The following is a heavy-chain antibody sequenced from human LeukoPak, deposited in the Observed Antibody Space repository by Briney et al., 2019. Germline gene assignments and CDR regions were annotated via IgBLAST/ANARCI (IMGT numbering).Heavy chain of an antibody. J-gene: IGHJ4*02. Sequence: ASVKVSCEASGYTFTGYYMHWVRQAPGQGLEWMGWINPNSGGTNYAQKFQGRVTMTRDTSISTAYMELSRLRSDDTAVYYCARVGSYGDHPTDYWGQGTLVTVSS. CDR2: INPNSGGT. V-gene: IGHV1-2*02. CDR1: GYTFTGYY. D-gene: IGHD4-17*01. CDR3: ARVGSYGDHPTDY.